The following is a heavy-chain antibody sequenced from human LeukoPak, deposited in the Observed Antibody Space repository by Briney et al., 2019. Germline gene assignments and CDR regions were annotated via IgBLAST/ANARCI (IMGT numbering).Heavy chain of an antibody. J-gene: IGHJ4*02. CDR1: GFTFSGYS. D-gene: IGHD6-19*01. CDR2: ISYDGSNK. CDR3: AKDLRWLTDY. Sequence: GGSLRLSCAASGFTFSGYSLNWVRQAPGKGLEWVAVISYDGSNKYYADSVKGRFTISRDNSKNTLYLQMNSLRAEDTAVYYCAKDLRWLTDYWGQGTLVTVSS. V-gene: IGHV3-30*18.